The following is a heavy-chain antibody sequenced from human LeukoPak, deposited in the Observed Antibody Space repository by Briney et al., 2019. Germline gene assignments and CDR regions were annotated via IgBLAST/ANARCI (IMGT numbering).Heavy chain of an antibody. CDR3: ARWTRITMIVVVTYFDY. CDR1: GYTFTGYY. D-gene: IGHD3-22*01. J-gene: IGHJ4*02. CDR2: INPNSGGT. V-gene: IGHV1-2*02. Sequence: GASVKVSCKASGYTFTGYYIHWVRQAPGQGLEWMGWINPNSGGTNYAQKFQGRVTMTRDTSISTAYMELSRLRSDDTAVYYCARWTRITMIVVVTYFDYWGQGTLVTVSS.